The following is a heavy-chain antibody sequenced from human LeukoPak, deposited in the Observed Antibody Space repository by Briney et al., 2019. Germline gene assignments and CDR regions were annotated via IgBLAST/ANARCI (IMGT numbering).Heavy chain of an antibody. D-gene: IGHD6-13*01. CDR1: GFPFNNFA. V-gene: IGHV3-23*01. J-gene: IGHJ4*02. Sequence: PGGSLRLSCAASGFPFNNFAMSWVRQAPGKGLEWVSAINRDSGSTYYADSVRGRFTISRDNSKNTLYLHMSSLRAEDTAVYYCAKEPRGSSSRLIYFDYWGQGTLVTASS. CDR3: AKEPRGSSSRLIYFDY. CDR2: INRDSGST.